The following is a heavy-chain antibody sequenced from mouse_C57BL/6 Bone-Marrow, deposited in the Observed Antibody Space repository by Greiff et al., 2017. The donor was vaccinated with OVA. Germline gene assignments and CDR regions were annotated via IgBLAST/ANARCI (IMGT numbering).Heavy chain of an antibody. Sequence: EVKLQQSGPELVKPGASVKISCKASGYTFTDYYMNWVKQSHGKSLEWIGDINPNNGGTSYNQKFKGKATLTVDKSSSTAYMELRSLTSEDAAVYYCASPLYYPFDYWGQGTTLTVAS. CDR3: ASPLYYPFDY. J-gene: IGHJ2*01. CDR2: INPNNGGT. D-gene: IGHD1-1*01. V-gene: IGHV1-26*01. CDR1: GYTFTDYY.